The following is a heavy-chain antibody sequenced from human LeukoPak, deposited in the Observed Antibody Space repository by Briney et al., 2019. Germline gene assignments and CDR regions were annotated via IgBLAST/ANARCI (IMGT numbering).Heavy chain of an antibody. Sequence: PSETLSLTCTVSGGSISSGSYYWSWIRQPAGKGLEWIGRIYTSGSTNYNPSLKSRVTISVDTSKNQFSLKLSSVTAADTAVYYCARDGDLDWGQGTLVTVSS. CDR1: GGSISSGSYY. V-gene: IGHV4-61*02. CDR3: ARDGDLD. CDR2: IYTSGST. D-gene: IGHD2-21*01. J-gene: IGHJ4*02.